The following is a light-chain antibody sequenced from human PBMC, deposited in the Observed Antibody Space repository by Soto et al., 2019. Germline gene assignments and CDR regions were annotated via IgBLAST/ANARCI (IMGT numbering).Light chain of an antibody. Sequence: EIVLTQSPGTLSLSPGERATLSCRASQSVSSSYLAWYQQKPGQAPRLLIHGASSRATGIPDRFSGSGSGTDFTLTISRLEPEDVAVYYCQQYGSSPVTFGGGTKVEIK. J-gene: IGKJ4*01. V-gene: IGKV3-20*01. CDR1: QSVSSSY. CDR2: GAS. CDR3: QQYGSSPVT.